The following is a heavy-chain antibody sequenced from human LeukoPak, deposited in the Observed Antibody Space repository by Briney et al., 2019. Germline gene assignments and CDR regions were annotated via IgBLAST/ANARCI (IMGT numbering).Heavy chain of an antibody. CDR2: IYHSGST. Sequence: PSETLSLTCTVSGYSISSGYYWGWIRQPPGKGLEWIGSIYHSGSTYYNPSLKSRVTISVDTSKNQFSLKLSSVTAADTAVYYCARARPGDVWGEGTTVTVSS. CDR3: ARARPGDV. CDR1: GYSISSGYY. J-gene: IGHJ6*04. V-gene: IGHV4-38-2*02.